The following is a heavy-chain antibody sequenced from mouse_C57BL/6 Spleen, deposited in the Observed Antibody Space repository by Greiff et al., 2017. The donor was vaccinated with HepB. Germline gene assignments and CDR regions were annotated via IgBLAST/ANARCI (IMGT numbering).Heavy chain of an antibody. Sequence: QVQLQQSGAELVRPGASVKLSCKASGSTFTDYYINWVKQRPGQGLEWIARIYPGSGNTYYNEKFKGKATLTAEKSSSTAYMQLSSLTSEDSAVYFCAGDYGSSRFAYWGQGTLVTVSA. J-gene: IGHJ3*01. CDR3: AGDYGSSRFAY. V-gene: IGHV1-76*01. CDR2: IYPGSGNT. D-gene: IGHD1-1*01. CDR1: GSTFTDYY.